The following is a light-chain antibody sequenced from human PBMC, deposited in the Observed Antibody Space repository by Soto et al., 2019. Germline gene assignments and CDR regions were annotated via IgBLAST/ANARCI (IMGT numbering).Light chain of an antibody. Sequence: DIQMTQSPSSLSASVGYIVTITCRASQSISSYLNWYQQKPGKAPKLLIYAASSLGSGVPSRFSGGGSGTEFTLTISSLQPEDFATYYCQQANSFPLTFGGGTKVDI. CDR1: QSISSY. CDR2: AAS. V-gene: IGKV1-39*01. J-gene: IGKJ4*01. CDR3: QQANSFPLT.